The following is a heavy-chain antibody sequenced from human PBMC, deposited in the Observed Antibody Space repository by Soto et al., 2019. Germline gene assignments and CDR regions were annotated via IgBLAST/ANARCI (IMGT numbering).Heavy chain of an antibody. CDR3: ARAAPVYSSGYPDY. CDR1: GGSISSYY. J-gene: IGHJ4*02. CDR2: IYYSGST. Sequence: QVQLQESGPGLVKPSETLSLTCTVSGGSISSYYWSWIRQPPGKGLEWIGYIYYSGSTNYNPSLKSRVTISVDTSKNQFSLKLSSVTAADTAVYYCARAAPVYSSGYPDYWGQGTLVTVSS. V-gene: IGHV4-59*01. D-gene: IGHD6-25*01.